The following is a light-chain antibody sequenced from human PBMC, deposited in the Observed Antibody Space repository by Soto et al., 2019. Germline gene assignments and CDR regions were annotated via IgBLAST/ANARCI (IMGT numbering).Light chain of an antibody. CDR3: QQYYDTPLT. J-gene: IGKJ4*01. Sequence: DIVMTQSPDSLAVSLGERATINCKSSQNILYSSNNKNYLAWYQLKPGQPPKLLIYWASTRESGVPDRFSGSGSGTDFTLTISSLQAEDVAVYFCQQYYDTPLTLGGGTKVDIK. CDR1: QNILYSSNNKNY. V-gene: IGKV4-1*01. CDR2: WAS.